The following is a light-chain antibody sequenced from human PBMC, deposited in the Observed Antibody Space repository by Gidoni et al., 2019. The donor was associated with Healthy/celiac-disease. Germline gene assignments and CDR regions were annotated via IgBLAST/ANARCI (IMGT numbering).Light chain of an antibody. CDR3: AAWDDSLSALV. J-gene: IGLJ3*02. CDR1: SSNIGSNY. Sequence: QSVLTQPPSASGTPGQRVTISCSGSSSNIGSNYVYWYQQLPGTATKLLIYRKNQRPSGVPDRFSGSKSGTSASLSISGLRSEDEADYYCAAWDDSLSALVFGGGTKLTVL. V-gene: IGLV1-47*01. CDR2: RKN.